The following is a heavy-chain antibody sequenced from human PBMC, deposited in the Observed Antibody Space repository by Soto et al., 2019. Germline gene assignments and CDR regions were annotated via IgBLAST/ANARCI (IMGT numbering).Heavy chain of an antibody. CDR1: GASLSDYY. CDR2: ITHSGSA. Sequence: QVQLHQWGAGLLKPSDTLSLTCAVNGASLSDYYWNWIRQPPGRGLEWLGEITHSGSAYYNPSLNRRLTISVDTPSNQISLKLTSVTAADTAIYYCRSGGASGGQGTLVVVSP. D-gene: IGHD3-10*01. V-gene: IGHV4-34*01. J-gene: IGHJ4*02. CDR3: RSGGAS.